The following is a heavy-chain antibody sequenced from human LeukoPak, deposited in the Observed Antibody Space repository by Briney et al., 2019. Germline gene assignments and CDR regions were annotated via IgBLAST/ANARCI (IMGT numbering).Heavy chain of an antibody. CDR2: IRKSSSYT. D-gene: IGHD3-16*02. V-gene: IGHV3-11*05. J-gene: IGHJ4*02. Sequence: GGSLRLSCAASGFTFSDYYMSFIRQAPGEGLEWVSYIRKSSSYTNYADSVKGRFTISRDNAKNSLYLQMNSLRAEDTAVYYCARVLASTFGGLIVLVSFDYWGQGTLVTGSS. CDR1: GFTFSDYY. CDR3: ARVLASTFGGLIVLVSFDY.